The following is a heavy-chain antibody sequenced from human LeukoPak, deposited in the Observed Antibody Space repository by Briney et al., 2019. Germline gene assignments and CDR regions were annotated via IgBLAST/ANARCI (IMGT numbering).Heavy chain of an antibody. CDR3: ARDLTIPYGDYFWFDP. CDR2: IYYSGST. CDR1: GGSISSSSYY. V-gene: IGHV4-39*02. D-gene: IGHD4-17*01. Sequence: SETLSLTCTVSGGSISSSSYYWGWIRQPPGKGLEWIGSIYYSGSTYYNPSLKSRVTISVDTSKNQFSLKLSSVTAADTAVYYCARDLTIPYGDYFWFDPWGQGTLVTVSS. J-gene: IGHJ5*02.